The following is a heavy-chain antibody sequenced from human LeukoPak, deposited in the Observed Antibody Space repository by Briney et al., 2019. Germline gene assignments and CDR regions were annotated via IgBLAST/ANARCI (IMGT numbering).Heavy chain of an antibody. CDR1: GGSFSGYY. CDR2: INHSGST. CDR3: ARDSGTTGEVKFDP. D-gene: IGHD3-10*01. Sequence: TSETLSLTCAVYGGSFSGYYWSWIRQPPGKGLEWIGDINHSGSTNYNPSLKSRVTISVDTSKNQFSLKLSSVTAADTAVYYCARDSGTTGEVKFDPWGQGTLVTVSS. V-gene: IGHV4-34*01. J-gene: IGHJ5*02.